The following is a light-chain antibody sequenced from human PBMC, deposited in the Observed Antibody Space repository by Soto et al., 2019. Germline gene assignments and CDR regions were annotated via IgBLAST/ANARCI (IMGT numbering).Light chain of an antibody. CDR1: QTISTW. J-gene: IGKJ5*01. V-gene: IGKV1-5*01. CDR2: DAS. Sequence: DIQMTQSPSTLSGSVGDRVTITFRASQTISTWLAWYQHKPGKAPNLLIYDASTLMSGVPSRFSGSGSGTEFTLTISSLQPDDFATYYCQQYNSYSTFGQGTRLEIK. CDR3: QQYNSYST.